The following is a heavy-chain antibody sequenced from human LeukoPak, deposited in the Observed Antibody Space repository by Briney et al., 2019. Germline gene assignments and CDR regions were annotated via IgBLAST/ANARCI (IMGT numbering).Heavy chain of an antibody. CDR3: ARAGDWNNFDY. CDR1: AFIFSGHW. Sequence: GGSLRLSCEGSAFIFSGHWMNWVRQAPGKGLEWVSSISSSSSYIYYADSVKGRFTISRDNAKNSLYLQMNSLRAEDTAVYYCARAGDWNNFDYWGQGTLVTVSS. J-gene: IGHJ4*02. CDR2: ISSSSSYI. V-gene: IGHV3-21*01. D-gene: IGHD1/OR15-1a*01.